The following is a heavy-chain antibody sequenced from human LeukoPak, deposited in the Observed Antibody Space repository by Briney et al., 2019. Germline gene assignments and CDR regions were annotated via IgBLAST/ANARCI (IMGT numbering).Heavy chain of an antibody. D-gene: IGHD3-3*01. Sequence: SETLSLTYPVSGGSISSYYWSWIRQPPGKGLEWIGYIYYSGSTNYNPSLKSRVTISVDTSKNQFSLKLSSVTAADTAVYYCARFPLSTTRVPYYDFWSGYTDAFDIWGQGTMVTVSS. CDR2: IYYSGST. CDR3: ARFPLSTTRVPYYDFWSGYTDAFDI. J-gene: IGHJ3*02. V-gene: IGHV4-59*01. CDR1: GGSISSYY.